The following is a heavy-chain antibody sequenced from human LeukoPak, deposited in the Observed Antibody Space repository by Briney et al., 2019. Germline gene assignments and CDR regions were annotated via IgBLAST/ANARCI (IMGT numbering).Heavy chain of an antibody. CDR2: IKPDGSET. J-gene: IGHJ5*01. CDR1: GFSFSTNW. Sequence: GGSLRLSCAGSGFSFSTNWMSWFRHAPGKGREWVAHIKPDGSETYYVDSVKGRFTISRDNAWNSVHLQKDSLRPEDTAIYYCATMVSVAGDSWGQGTQVTVSS. CDR3: ATMVSVAGDS. D-gene: IGHD6-19*01. V-gene: IGHV3-7*01.